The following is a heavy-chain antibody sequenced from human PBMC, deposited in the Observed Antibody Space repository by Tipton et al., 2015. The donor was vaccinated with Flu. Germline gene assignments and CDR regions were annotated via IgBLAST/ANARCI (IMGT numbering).Heavy chain of an antibody. Sequence: TLSLTCAVSGDSISSDFYWAWIRQFPGKGLEWIGTVSRTGSTIYNPSLKSRVTISVDTSTNHLYLKVNSATAADTAVYYCARCFVGYPHIYWGQGRLVTVSS. D-gene: IGHD5-18*01. CDR2: VSRTGST. V-gene: IGHV4-38-2*01. J-gene: IGHJ4*02. CDR1: GDSISSDFY. CDR3: ARCFVGYPHIY.